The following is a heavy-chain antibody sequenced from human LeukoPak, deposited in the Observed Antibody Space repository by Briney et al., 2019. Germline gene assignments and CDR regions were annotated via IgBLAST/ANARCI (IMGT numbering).Heavy chain of an antibody. CDR2: INLNSGGT. V-gene: IGHV1-2*02. J-gene: IGHJ4*02. CDR1: GYTFTGYY. CDR3: ARSPDILAGENFDY. Sequence: ASVKVSCKASGYTFTGYYMHWVRQAPGQGLEWMGWINLNSGGTNYAQKFQGRVTMTRDTSISTAYMELSRLRSGDTAVYYCARSPDILAGENFDYWGQGTLVTVSS. D-gene: IGHD3-9*01.